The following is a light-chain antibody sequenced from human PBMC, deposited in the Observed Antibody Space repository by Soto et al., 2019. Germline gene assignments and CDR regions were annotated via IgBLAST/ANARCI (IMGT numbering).Light chain of an antibody. CDR2: GAS. CDR1: QSVSSN. CDR3: QQYNNWPLT. J-gene: IGKJ1*01. V-gene: IGKV3-15*01. Sequence: EIVMTQSPATLSVSPGERAIFSCRASQSVSSNLAWYQQNPGQAPRLLIFGASTRATGIPARFSGSGSGTALTLTISSMQSEDFAVYYCQQYNNWPLTSGQGTKVEIK.